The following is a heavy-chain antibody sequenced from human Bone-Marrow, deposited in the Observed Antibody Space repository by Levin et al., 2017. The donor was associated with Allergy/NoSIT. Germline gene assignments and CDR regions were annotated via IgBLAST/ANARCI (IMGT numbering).Heavy chain of an antibody. V-gene: IGHV3-23*01. CDR2: VTSGGGTA. J-gene: IGHJ5*02. D-gene: IGHD4-17*01. Sequence: GESLKISCAPSGFTFRSYAMSWVRQAPGKGLEWVSAVTSGGGTAYYADSVKGRFIISRDNSKNALYLQMNSLRAEDTAVYYCAKSMDYGDFVLRSWGQGTLVTVSS. CDR3: AKSMDYGDFVLRS. CDR1: GFTFRSYA.